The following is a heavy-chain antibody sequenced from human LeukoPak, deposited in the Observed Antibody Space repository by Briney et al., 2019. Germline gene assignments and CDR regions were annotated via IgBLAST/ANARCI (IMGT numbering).Heavy chain of an antibody. Sequence: SETLSLTCTVSGGSISSSSYYWGWIRQPPGKGLEWIGSIYYSGSTYYNPSLKSRVTISVDTSKNQFSLKLSSVTAADTAVYYCARHEDRVMDWGQGTLVTVSS. CDR2: IYYSGST. CDR1: GGSISSSSYY. D-gene: IGHD2-21*01. CDR3: ARHEDRVMD. V-gene: IGHV4-39*01. J-gene: IGHJ4*02.